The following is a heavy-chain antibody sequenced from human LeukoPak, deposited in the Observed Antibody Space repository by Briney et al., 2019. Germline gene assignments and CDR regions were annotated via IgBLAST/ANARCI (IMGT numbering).Heavy chain of an antibody. D-gene: IGHD2-2*01. V-gene: IGHV4-31*03. CDR3: ARFKYQLLSPSYYYYYGMDV. CDR1: GGSVNSGGYY. Sequence: SETLSLTCTVSGGSVNSGGYYWSWIRQHPGKGLEWIGYIYYSGSTYYNPSLKSRVTISVDTSKNQFSLKLNSVTAADTAVYYCARFKYQLLSPSYYYYYGMDVWGQGTTVTVSS. J-gene: IGHJ6*02. CDR2: IYYSGST.